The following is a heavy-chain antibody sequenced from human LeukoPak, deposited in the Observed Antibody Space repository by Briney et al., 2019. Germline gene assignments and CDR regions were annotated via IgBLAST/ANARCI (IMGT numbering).Heavy chain of an antibody. CDR1: GFSFSDYH. V-gene: IGHV3-11*01. Sequence: GGSLRLSCAASGFSFSDYHMNWVRQAPGKGLEWVSYIGPGGGATFFADSVKGRFTISTDSAKNSLYLQMNSLTADDTAVYYCASGRDILVAGPGGYFDYWGRGTLVTVSS. J-gene: IGHJ4*02. D-gene: IGHD6-19*01. CDR2: IGPGGGAT. CDR3: ASGRDILVAGPGGYFDY.